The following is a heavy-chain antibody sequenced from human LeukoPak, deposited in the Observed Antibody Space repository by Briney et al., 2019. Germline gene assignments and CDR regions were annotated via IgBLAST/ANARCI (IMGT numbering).Heavy chain of an antibody. V-gene: IGHV3-66*01. CDR1: GFTVSSNY. D-gene: IGHD2-15*01. Sequence: GGSLRLSCAASGFTVSSNYMSWVRQAPGKGLEWVSVIYSGGSTYYADSVTGRFTISRDNSKNTLYLQMNSLRAEDTAVYYCARESCSGGSCFSLQPHYFDYWGQGTLVTVSS. CDR3: ARESCSGGSCFSLQPHYFDY. J-gene: IGHJ4*02. CDR2: IYSGGST.